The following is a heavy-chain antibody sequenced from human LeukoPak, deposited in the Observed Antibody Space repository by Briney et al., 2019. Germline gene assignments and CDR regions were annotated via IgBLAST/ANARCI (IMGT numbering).Heavy chain of an antibody. V-gene: IGHV3-23*01. CDR2: ITGGGERT. Sequence: GGSLRLSCAASGFTFSEYAMNWVRQAPGKGLEWVSHITGGGERTYFADSVKGRFTMSRDNSKNTLYLQMNSLRAEDTAVYCCAKSSVGIPPPGFDYWGQGTLVTVSS. D-gene: IGHD2-21*01. J-gene: IGHJ4*02. CDR1: GFTFSEYA. CDR3: AKSSVGIPPPGFDY.